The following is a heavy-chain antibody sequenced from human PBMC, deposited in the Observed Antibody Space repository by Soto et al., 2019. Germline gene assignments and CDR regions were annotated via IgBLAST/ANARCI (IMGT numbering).Heavy chain of an antibody. J-gene: IGHJ6*03. CDR3: ARGGISHWAYFYYMDV. D-gene: IGHD2-21*01. Sequence: SETLCLTCVVSGGYLSDYFLSWIRQPPGMALEWIGEINHLGSINYNPSLKSRVTMSVDTSKDQFSLTLNSVTAADTATYYCARGGISHWAYFYYMDVWDRGTTVTVSS. V-gene: IGHV4-34*01. CDR1: GGYLSDYF. CDR2: INHLGSI.